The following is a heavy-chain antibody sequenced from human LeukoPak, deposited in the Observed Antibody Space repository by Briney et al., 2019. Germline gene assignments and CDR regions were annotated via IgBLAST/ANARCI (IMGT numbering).Heavy chain of an antibody. J-gene: IGHJ4*02. CDR3: ARGGGSYYYDSSGYYYGDY. Sequence: SVKVSCKASGGTFSSYAISWVRQAPGQGLEWMGRIIPILGIANYAQKFQGRVTMTRNTSISTAYMELSSLRSEDTAVYYGARGGGSYYYDSSGYYYGDYWGQGTLVTVSS. CDR1: GGTFSSYA. V-gene: IGHV1-69*04. D-gene: IGHD3-22*01. CDR2: IIPILGIA.